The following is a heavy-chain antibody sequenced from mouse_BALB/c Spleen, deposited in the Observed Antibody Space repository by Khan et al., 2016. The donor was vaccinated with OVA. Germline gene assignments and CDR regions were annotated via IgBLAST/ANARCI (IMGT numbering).Heavy chain of an antibody. CDR2: INPTSGYT. Sequence: QVQLQQPGAELAKPGASVKMSCKASGYTFTTYWMHWVKQRPGQGLEWIGYINPTSGYTDYNDKFKDMATLSADKSSSTAYMQLNSLTSEDSAVYYCTRDRIDYWGQGTTLTVSS. V-gene: IGHV1-7*01. CDR3: TRDRIDY. CDR1: GYTFTTYW. J-gene: IGHJ2*01.